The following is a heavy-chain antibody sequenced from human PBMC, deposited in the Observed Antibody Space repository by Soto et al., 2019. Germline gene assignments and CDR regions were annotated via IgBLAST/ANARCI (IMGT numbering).Heavy chain of an antibody. J-gene: IGHJ4*02. CDR2: VSYDGNKR. CDR1: KFTFSTYD. CDR3: ANGRDSTGWCYGEGDS. Sequence: HLVESGGGVVQPGKSLRLSCAASKFTFSTYDMHWVRQAPGKGLEWVAVVSYDGNKRYYADTVRGRFTISRDNSKNTVYMEMSRLSPEGTAVYFGANGRDSTGWCYGEGDSWGRGSLVTFSS. V-gene: IGHV3-30*18. D-gene: IGHD6-19*01.